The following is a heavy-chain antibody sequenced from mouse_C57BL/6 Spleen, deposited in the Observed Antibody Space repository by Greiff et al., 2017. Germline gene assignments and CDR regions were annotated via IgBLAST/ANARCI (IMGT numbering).Heavy chain of an antibody. CDR3: ARFAVATPYYFDY. CDR1: GYTFTSYW. V-gene: IGHV1-69*01. J-gene: IGHJ2*01. CDR2: IDPSDSYT. D-gene: IGHD1-1*01. Sequence: QVQLQQPGAELVMPGASVKLSCKASGYTFTSYWMHWVKQRPGQGLEWIGEIDPSDSYTNYNQKFKGKSTLTVDKSSSTAYMQLSSLTSEDSAVYYCARFAVATPYYFDYWGQGTTLTVSS.